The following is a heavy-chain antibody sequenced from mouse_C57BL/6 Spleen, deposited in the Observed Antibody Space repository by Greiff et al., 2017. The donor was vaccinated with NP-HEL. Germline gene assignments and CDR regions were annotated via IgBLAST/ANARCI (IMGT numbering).Heavy chain of an antibody. D-gene: IGHD2-1*01. J-gene: IGHJ4*01. CDR2: IDPETGGT. CDR3: TNYGTYYAMDY. CDR1: GYTFTDYE. Sequence: QVQLQQSGAELVRPGASVTLSCKASGYTFTDYEMHWVKQTPVHGLEWIGAIDPETGGTAYRQKFKGKAILTADKSSSTAYMELRSLTSEDSAVYYCTNYGTYYAMDYWGQGTSVTVSS. V-gene: IGHV1-15*01.